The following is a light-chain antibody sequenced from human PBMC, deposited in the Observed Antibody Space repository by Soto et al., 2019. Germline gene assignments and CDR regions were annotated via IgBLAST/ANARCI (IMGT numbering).Light chain of an antibody. CDR1: QSISSW. Sequence: LQMTQSPSTLSASVGDRATLTGRASQSISSWLAWYQQTPGTDPQLLIYDASSLESGVPSRFSGRGSGTEFPLTISSLPPDDFATYYRQLYNSYRTFGKGTKVDIK. J-gene: IGKJ1*01. CDR2: DAS. V-gene: IGKV1-5*01. CDR3: QLYNSYRT.